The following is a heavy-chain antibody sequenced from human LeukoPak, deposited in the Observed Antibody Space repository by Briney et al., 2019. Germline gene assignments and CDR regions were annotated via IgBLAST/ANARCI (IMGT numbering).Heavy chain of an antibody. V-gene: IGHV1-2*02. CDR3: ARDSGSYSDFDY. J-gene: IGHJ4*02. Sequence: ASVKVSCKASGYTFTGYYMHWVRQAPGQGLEWVGWINPNSGGTNYAQKFQGRVTMTRDTSISTAYMELSRLRSDDTAVYYCARDSGSYSDFDYWGQGTLVTVSS. CDR2: INPNSGGT. D-gene: IGHD1-26*01. CDR1: GYTFTGYY.